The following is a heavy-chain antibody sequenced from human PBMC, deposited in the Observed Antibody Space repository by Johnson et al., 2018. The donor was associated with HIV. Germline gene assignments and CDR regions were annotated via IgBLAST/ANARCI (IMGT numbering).Heavy chain of an antibody. D-gene: IGHD3-10*01. CDR2: IGTAGDT. CDR1: GFTFSSYD. CDR3: ARTRHYYEAFDI. J-gene: IGHJ3*02. V-gene: IGHV3-13*01. Sequence: VQLVESGGGLVQPGGSLRLSCAASGFTFSSYDMHWVRQATGKGLEWVSAIGTAGDTYYPGSVKGRFTISRDNSKNTLYLQMNSLSAEDTAVYYCARTRHYYEAFDIWGQGTMVTVSS.